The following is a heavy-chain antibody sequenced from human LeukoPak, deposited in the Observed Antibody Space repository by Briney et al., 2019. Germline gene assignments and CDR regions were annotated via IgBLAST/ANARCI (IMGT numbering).Heavy chain of an antibody. CDR3: ARDGLRDYGGNWFDP. J-gene: IGHJ5*02. Sequence: PGGSLRLSCAASGFILSSYEMNWVRQAPGKGLEWVSYISSSGSTIQYADSVKGRFTISRDNAKNSLYLQMNSLRAEDTAVYYCARDGLRDYGGNWFDPWGQGTLVTVSS. CDR1: GFILSSYE. CDR2: ISSSGSTI. V-gene: IGHV3-48*03. D-gene: IGHD4-17*01.